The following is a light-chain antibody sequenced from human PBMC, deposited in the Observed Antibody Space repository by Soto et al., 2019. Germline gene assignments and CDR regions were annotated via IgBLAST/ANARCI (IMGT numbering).Light chain of an antibody. CDR2: EGS. Sequence: QSVLTQPASVSGSPGQSITISCTGTSSDVGSHNLVSWYQQHPGKAPKLMIYEGSKRPPGVSNRFSGSKSGNTASLTISGLQAEDEADYYCCSYAGSSTYVFGTGTKVTVL. J-gene: IGLJ1*01. CDR3: CSYAGSSTYV. V-gene: IGLV2-23*01. CDR1: SSDVGSHNL.